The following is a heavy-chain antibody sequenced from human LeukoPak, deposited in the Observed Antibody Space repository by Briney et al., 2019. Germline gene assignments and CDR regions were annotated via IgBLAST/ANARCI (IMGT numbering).Heavy chain of an antibody. Sequence: GGSLRLSCAASGFTFSSYTMTWVRQAPGKGLEWVSAFTSDTGDTYYAESVRGRSTISRDNSKNTLYLQMNSLRAEDTAVYYCARSITGDYWGPGALVTVSS. CDR2: FTSDTGDT. D-gene: IGHD1-14*01. CDR3: ARSITGDY. V-gene: IGHV3-23*01. CDR1: GFTFSSYT. J-gene: IGHJ4*02.